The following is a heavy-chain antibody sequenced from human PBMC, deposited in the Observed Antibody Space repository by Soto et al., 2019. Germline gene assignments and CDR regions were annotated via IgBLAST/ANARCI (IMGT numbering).Heavy chain of an antibody. V-gene: IGHV3-30*18. D-gene: IGHD6-19*01. J-gene: IGHJ4*02. CDR1: GFTFNKHG. CDR3: AKAHGYSSGWRADS. CDR2: ISYDGSNQ. Sequence: QVHLVESGGGVVQPGRSLRLSCAASGFTFNKHGMHWVRQAPGKGLEWVAVISYDGSNQYYADSVKGRFTISRDNSKNTVYLQMTTLRREDAAVYYCAKAHGYSSGWRADSWGQGTRVTVSA.